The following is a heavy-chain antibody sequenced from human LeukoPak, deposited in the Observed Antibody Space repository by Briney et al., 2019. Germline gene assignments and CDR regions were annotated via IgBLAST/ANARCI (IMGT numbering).Heavy chain of an antibody. Sequence: GGSLRLSCAASGFTFSSYAMHWVRQAPGKGLEWVAVISYDGSNKYYADSVKGRFTISRDNSKNTLYLQMNSLRAEDTAVYYCARDDDYGDYGFCFDYWGQGTLVTVSS. V-gene: IGHV3-30-3*01. CDR1: GFTFSSYA. CDR2: ISYDGSNK. CDR3: ARDDDYGDYGFCFDY. D-gene: IGHD4-17*01. J-gene: IGHJ4*02.